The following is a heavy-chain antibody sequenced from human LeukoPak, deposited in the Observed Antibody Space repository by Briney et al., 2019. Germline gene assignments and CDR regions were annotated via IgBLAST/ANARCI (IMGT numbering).Heavy chain of an antibody. Sequence: GGSLRLSCAASGFTFSSYWMSWFRQAPGKGLEWVANIKQDGSEKYYVDSVKGRFTISRDNAKNSLYLQMNSLRAEDTAVYYCAKSGGYDFWSGYLDYWGQGTLVTVSS. CDR2: IKQDGSEK. CDR1: GFTFSSYW. CDR3: AKSGGYDFWSGYLDY. J-gene: IGHJ4*02. D-gene: IGHD3-3*01. V-gene: IGHV3-7*01.